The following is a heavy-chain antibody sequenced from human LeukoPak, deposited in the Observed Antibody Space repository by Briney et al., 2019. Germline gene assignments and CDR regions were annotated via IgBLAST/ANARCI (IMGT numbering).Heavy chain of an antibody. Sequence: GGSLRLSCAASGFTFSSYSMSWVRQAPGKGLEWVSVICSGGSTYYADSVKGRFTISRDNSKNTLYLQMNSLRAEDTAVYYCARQDDSSGYQGAFDIWGQGTMVTVSS. CDR1: GFTFSSYS. V-gene: IGHV3-66*04. CDR3: ARQDDSSGYQGAFDI. J-gene: IGHJ3*02. CDR2: ICSGGST. D-gene: IGHD3-22*01.